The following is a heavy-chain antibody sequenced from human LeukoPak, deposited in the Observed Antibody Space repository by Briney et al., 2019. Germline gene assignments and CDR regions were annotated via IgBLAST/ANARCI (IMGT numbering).Heavy chain of an antibody. D-gene: IGHD1-14*01. CDR2: FNPSSGST. CDR1: GYTFTSYY. V-gene: IGHV1-46*01. J-gene: IGHJ4*02. CDR3: ARGTGVVGGNFDC. Sequence: ASVKVSCKASGYTFTSYYIHWVRPAPGQGLEWMGIFNPSSGSTNYAQKFQGRVTMTRDTSTSTVYMELSSLRSEDTAVYYCARGTGVVGGNFDCWGQGTLVTVSS.